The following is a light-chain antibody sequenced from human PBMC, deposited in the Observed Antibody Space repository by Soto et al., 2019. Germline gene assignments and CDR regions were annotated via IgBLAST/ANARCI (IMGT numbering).Light chain of an antibody. V-gene: IGKV1-5*03. CDR2: QAS. Sequence: DIKMTQSLSTLSAFVGDRVTITCRASQSISSWLAWYQQKPGKAPKLLVYQASTLESGVALRFSGSGSGTEFTLTISSLQPEDFATYYCQQTNSFPFTFGQGTLLEIK. CDR1: QSISSW. J-gene: IGKJ5*01. CDR3: QQTNSFPFT.